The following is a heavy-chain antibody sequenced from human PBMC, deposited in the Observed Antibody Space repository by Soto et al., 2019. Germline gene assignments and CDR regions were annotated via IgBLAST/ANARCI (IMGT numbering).Heavy chain of an antibody. D-gene: IGHD6-13*01. CDR3: ARGRAAAGFRYYGMDV. CDR1: GGSFSGYY. Sequence: SETLSLTCAVYGGSFSGYYWSWIRQPPGKGLEWIGEINHSGSTNYNPSLKSRVTISVDTSKNQFSLKLSSVTAADTAVYYCARGRAAAGFRYYGMDVWGQGTTVTVAS. J-gene: IGHJ6*02. CDR2: INHSGST. V-gene: IGHV4-34*01.